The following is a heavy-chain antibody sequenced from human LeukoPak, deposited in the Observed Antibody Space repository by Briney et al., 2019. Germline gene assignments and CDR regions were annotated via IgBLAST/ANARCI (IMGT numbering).Heavy chain of an antibody. V-gene: IGHV4-61*05. CDR3: ARGVHDYAGKRFDY. CDR2: IYYGGST. J-gene: IGHJ4*02. CDR1: GGSISNSNYY. D-gene: IGHD4-23*01. Sequence: KPSETLSLTCIVSGGSISNSNYYWARIRQPPGKGLEWIGYIYYGGSTNYNPSLKSRVTISVDTSKNQFSLKLSSVTAADTAVYYCARGVHDYAGKRFDYWGQGTLVTVSS.